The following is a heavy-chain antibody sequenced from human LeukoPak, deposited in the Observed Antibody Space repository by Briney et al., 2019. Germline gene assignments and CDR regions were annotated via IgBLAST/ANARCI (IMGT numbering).Heavy chain of an antibody. Sequence: ASVKVSCKASGGTFSSYAISWVRQAPGQGLEWMGGIIPIFGTANYAQKFQGRVTITADESTSTAYMELSSLRSEDTAVYYCARDEYSSSSGYYYYYMDVWGKGTTVTVS. V-gene: IGHV1-69*13. D-gene: IGHD6-6*01. CDR1: GGTFSSYA. J-gene: IGHJ6*03. CDR3: ARDEYSSSSGYYYYYMDV. CDR2: IIPIFGTA.